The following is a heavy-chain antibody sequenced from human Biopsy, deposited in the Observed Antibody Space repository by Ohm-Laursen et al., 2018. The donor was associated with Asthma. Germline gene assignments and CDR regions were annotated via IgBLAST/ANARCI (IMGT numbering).Heavy chain of an antibody. CDR2: ISYDGSSI. D-gene: IGHD6-19*01. J-gene: IGHJ4*02. V-gene: IGHV3-30-3*01. CDR1: RFTYE. CDR3: AREGVAGTHIED. Sequence: SLRLSCAASRFTYEMHCVRQAPGKGLEWVAVISYDGSSIYYADSVKGRFTISRDNSKNTLSLQMNSLTAEDTAVYYCAREGVAGTHIEDWGQGTLITVSS.